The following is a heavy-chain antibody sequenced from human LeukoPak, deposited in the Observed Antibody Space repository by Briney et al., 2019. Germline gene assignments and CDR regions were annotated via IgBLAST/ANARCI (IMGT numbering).Heavy chain of an antibody. CDR1: GFTFSSYA. V-gene: IGHV3-23*01. CDR3: ARDTQQLVYYYYGMDV. D-gene: IGHD6-13*01. J-gene: IGHJ6*02. CDR2: ISGSGGST. Sequence: PGGSLRLSCAASGFTFSSYAMSWVRQAPGKGLEWVSAISGSGGSTYYADSVKGRFTISRDNSKNTLYLQMNSLRAEDTAVYYCARDTQQLVYYYYGMDVWGQGTTVTVSS.